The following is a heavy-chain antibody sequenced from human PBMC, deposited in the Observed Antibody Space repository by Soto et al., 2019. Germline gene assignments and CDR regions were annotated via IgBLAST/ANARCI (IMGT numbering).Heavy chain of an antibody. CDR1: GGTFISYA. J-gene: IGHJ6*01. Sequence: SVKVACKASGGTFISYAMRWVRQAPGQGLERMGGIIPIVGTAKYAEKLQGGVAIAAEESRRRAEMGQSRRRAEDTAVQYCETAPYYASSSGYLYYYHYGIDVWGQ. V-gene: IGHV1-69*13. CDR2: IIPIVGTA. CDR3: ETAPYYASSSGYLYYYHYGIDV. D-gene: IGHD3-3*01.